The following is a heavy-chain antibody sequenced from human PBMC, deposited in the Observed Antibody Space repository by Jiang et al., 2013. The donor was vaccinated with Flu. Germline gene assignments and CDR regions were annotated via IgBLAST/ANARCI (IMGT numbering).Heavy chain of an antibody. J-gene: IGHJ3*02. Sequence: SQTLSLTCAISGDSVSSNSAAWNWIRQPPSRGLEWLGRTYYRSKWYNDYAVSVKSRITINPDTSKNQFSLQLNSVTPEDTAVYYCARAQSAPEAVAGTQATAYYDAFDIWGQGTMVTVSS. V-gene: IGHV6-1*01. CDR2: TYYRSKWYN. D-gene: IGHD6-19*01. CDR1: GDSVSSNSAA. CDR3: ARAQSAPEAVAGTQATAYYDAFDI.